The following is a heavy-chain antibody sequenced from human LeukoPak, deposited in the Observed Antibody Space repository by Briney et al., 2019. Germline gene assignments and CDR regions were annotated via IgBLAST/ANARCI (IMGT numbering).Heavy chain of an antibody. CDR3: AKADIVVVVAAIRFDY. V-gene: IGHV3-23*01. D-gene: IGHD2-15*01. CDR1: GFTFSSHA. CDR2: ISGSGGST. Sequence: GGSLRLSCAASGFTFSSHAMSWVRQAPGKGLEWVSAISGSGGSTYYADSVKGRFTISRDNSKNTLYLQMNSLRAEDTAVYYCAKADIVVVVAAIRFDYWGQGTLVTVSS. J-gene: IGHJ4*02.